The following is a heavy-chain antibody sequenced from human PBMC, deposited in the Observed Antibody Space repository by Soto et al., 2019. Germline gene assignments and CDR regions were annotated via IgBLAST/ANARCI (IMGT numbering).Heavy chain of an antibody. J-gene: IGHJ3*02. CDR2: IYSAGNT. V-gene: IGHV3-53*01. CDR1: GFTFTRYS. CDR3: ARARVRATKLIVGSFEI. D-gene: IGHD1-26*01. Sequence: GGSLRLSCAASGFTFTRYSMNWVRQAPGKGLEWVSVIYSAGNTFYADSVKGRFTVSRDNSKNTLYLQMNSLRAEDTAVYYWARARVRATKLIVGSFEICARGTMVTV.